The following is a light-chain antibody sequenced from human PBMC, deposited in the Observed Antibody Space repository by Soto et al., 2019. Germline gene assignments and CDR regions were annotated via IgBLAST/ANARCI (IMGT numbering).Light chain of an antibody. Sequence: EIVLTQSPGTLSLSPGKRATLSCRASQSVSSNYLAWYQQKPGQAPRLLMYGASSRATGIPDRFSGSGSGTDFTLTISSLQSEDFAIYYCQQYNNWPAITFGQGTRLEIK. V-gene: IGKV3-20*01. CDR1: QSVSSNY. CDR3: QQYNNWPAIT. J-gene: IGKJ5*01. CDR2: GAS.